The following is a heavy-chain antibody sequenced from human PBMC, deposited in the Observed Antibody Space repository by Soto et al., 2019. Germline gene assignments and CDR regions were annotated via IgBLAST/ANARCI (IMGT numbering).Heavy chain of an antibody. CDR1: GFNSSDYY. Sequence: GGSLRLSCAASGFNSSDYYMSWIRQAPGKGLEWVSYIDSRGRTISYADSVKGRFTISRDKAKNSLYLQMNSLRAEDTAVYYCARQAARNYFDFWGQGTPVTVSS. V-gene: IGHV3-11*01. CDR2: IDSRGRTI. CDR3: ARQAARNYFDF. J-gene: IGHJ4*02. D-gene: IGHD6-6*01.